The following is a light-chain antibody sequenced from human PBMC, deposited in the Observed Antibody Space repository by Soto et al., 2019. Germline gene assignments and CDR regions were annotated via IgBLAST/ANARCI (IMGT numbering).Light chain of an antibody. CDR1: QDISNY. CDR3: QQYVNVPYT. J-gene: IGKJ2*01. V-gene: IGKV1-33*01. CDR2: DAS. Sequence: DIQMTQSPSSLSASVGDRVTITCQASQDISNYLSWYQQKPGTAPKLLIYDASNLETGVPSRFSGSGSGTDFTFTISSLQPEDIGTYYCQQYVNVPYTFGQGTKLEIK.